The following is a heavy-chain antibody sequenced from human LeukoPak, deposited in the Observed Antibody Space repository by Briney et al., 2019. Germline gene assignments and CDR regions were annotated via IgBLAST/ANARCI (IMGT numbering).Heavy chain of an antibody. Sequence: PEASVKVSCKASGGTFSSYAINWVRQAPGQGLEWMGRIIPLLGITNYAPKFQDRLTITAGKSTGTAYMELNSLRSEDTAVYYCARARSSWYFIPPNAFDIWGQGTMVTVSS. J-gene: IGHJ3*02. D-gene: IGHD6-13*01. CDR3: ARARSSWYFIPPNAFDI. CDR2: IIPLLGIT. V-gene: IGHV1-69*04. CDR1: GGTFSSYA.